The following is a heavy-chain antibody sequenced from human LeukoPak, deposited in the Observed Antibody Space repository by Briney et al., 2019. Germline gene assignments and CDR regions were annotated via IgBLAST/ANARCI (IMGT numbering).Heavy chain of an antibody. J-gene: IGHJ6*02. CDR2: INHSGGT. CDR1: GGSFSGYY. V-gene: IGHV4-34*01. Sequence: SETLSLTCAVYGGSFSGYYWSWIRQPPGKGLEWIGEINHSGGTNYNPSLKSRVTISVDTSKTQFSLKLSSVTAADTAVYYCARGQGSSWYVNYYYYGMDVWGQGTTVTVSS. D-gene: IGHD6-13*01. CDR3: ARGQGSSWYVNYYYYGMDV.